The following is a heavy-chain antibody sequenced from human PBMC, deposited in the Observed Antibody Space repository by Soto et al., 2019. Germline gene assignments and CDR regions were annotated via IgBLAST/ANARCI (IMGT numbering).Heavy chain of an antibody. J-gene: IGHJ4*02. CDR3: AADRTYCGGDCYGD. CDR1: GFTFTSSA. D-gene: IGHD2-21*02. V-gene: IGHV1-58*01. CDR2: IVVGSGNT. Sequence: QMQLVQSGPEVKKPGTSVKVSCKASGFTFTSSAVQWVRQARGQGLEWIGWIVVGSGNTNYAQKCKERVTVTRDMSTSTVYMEWSSRRSEDTAVYYCAADRTYCGGDCYGDWVQGTLVTVSS.